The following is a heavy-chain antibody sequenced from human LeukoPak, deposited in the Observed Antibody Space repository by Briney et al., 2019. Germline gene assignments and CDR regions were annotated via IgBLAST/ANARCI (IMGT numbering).Heavy chain of an antibody. CDR1: GFSLRTSAVG. V-gene: IGHV2-5*02. J-gene: IGHJ4*02. CDR2: IYWDDDK. CDR3: AHRYDSSGYYAGALDY. Sequence: SGPTLVKPTQTLTLPYTFSGFSLRTSAVGVDWIRQPPGKALEWLALIYWDDDKRYSTSLKSRLTITKDTSKNQVVLTMTNMDPVDTATYYCAHRYDSSGYYAGALDYWGQGTLVTVSS. D-gene: IGHD3-22*01.